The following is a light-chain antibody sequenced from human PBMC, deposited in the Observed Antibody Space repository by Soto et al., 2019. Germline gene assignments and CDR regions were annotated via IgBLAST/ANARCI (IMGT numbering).Light chain of an antibody. CDR3: FSFTTDWTHV. V-gene: IGLV2-14*01. CDR2: EVS. CDR1: SSDIGAYNY. J-gene: IGLJ1*01. Sequence: LTQPASVSGSPGQSITISCTGSSSDIGAYNYVSWFQQYPGKAPKLIISEVSNRPSGVSSRFSGSKSGTAASLTISGLQTEDEADYFCFSFTTDWTHVFGTGTKVTVL.